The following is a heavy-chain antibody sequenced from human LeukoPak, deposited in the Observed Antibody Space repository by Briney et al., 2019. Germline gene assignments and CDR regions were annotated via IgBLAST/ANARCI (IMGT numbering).Heavy chain of an antibody. V-gene: IGHV4-34*01. Sequence: SETLSLTCAVYGGSFSGYYWSWIRQPPGKGLEWIGEINHSGSTNYNPSLKSRVTISVDTSKNQFSLKLSSVTAADTAVYYCARGLRDYDSSGYYGFDYWGQGTLVTVSS. CDR2: INHSGST. CDR3: ARGLRDYDSSGYYGFDY. D-gene: IGHD3-22*01. CDR1: GGSFSGYY. J-gene: IGHJ4*02.